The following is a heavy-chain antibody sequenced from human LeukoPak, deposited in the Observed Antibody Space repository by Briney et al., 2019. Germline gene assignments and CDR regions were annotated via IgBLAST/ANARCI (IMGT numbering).Heavy chain of an antibody. V-gene: IGHV3-7*03. CDR2: IKEDGTET. J-gene: IGHJ4*02. CDR1: GFIFSSNW. D-gene: IGHD5-24*01. Sequence: PGGSLGLSCAASGFIFSSNWMSWVRLAPGKGLEWVANIKEDGTETYYVDSVKGRFTISRDNAKNSLYLQMNSLRVEDTAVYYCAKEGRSLQTYWGQGTLVTVSS. CDR3: AKEGRSLQTY.